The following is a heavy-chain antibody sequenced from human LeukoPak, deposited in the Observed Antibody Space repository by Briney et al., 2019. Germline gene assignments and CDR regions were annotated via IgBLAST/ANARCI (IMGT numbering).Heavy chain of an antibody. J-gene: IGHJ4*02. Sequence: PGGSLRLTCAASGFTFSSYWMHWVRQAPGKGLMWVSRINSDGSSTTYADSVKGRFTISRDNAKNTLYLQMNSLRAEDTAVYYCARDRSGNYLYWGQGTLVTVSS. D-gene: IGHD1-26*01. V-gene: IGHV3-74*01. CDR2: INSDGSST. CDR3: ARDRSGNYLY. CDR1: GFTFSSYW.